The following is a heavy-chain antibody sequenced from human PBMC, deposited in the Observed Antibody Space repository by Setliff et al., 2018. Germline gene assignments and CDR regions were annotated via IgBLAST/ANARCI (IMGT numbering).Heavy chain of an antibody. D-gene: IGHD2-2*03. J-gene: IGHJ6*02. CDR3: AKVRLDNVAYYYYYGMDV. CDR2: IGGSGVTT. V-gene: IGHV3-23*01. Sequence: GGSLRLSCAASGFTFSTYALSWVRQAPGKGLEWVSAIGGSGVTTYYADSVKGRFTISRDNSKNTLYVQMNSLRAEDTAVYYCAKVRLDNVAYYYYYGMDVWGQGTTVTVSS. CDR1: GFTFSTYA.